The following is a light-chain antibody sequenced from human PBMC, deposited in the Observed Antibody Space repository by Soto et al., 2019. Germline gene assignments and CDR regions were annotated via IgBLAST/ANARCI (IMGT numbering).Light chain of an antibody. CDR1: QSISSW. CDR3: HQNNSPPLT. V-gene: IGKV1-5*01. Sequence: DIQMTQSPSTLSASVGDRVTITCRASQSISSWLAWYQQKPGKAPKLLIYDASSLEGGVPSRFSGSGSGTDFLLTISRLQHDYVANYYCHQNNSPPLTFGGGTKVEIK. CDR2: DAS. J-gene: IGKJ4*01.